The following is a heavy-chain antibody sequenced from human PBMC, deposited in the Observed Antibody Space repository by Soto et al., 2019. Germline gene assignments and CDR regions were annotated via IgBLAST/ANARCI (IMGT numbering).Heavy chain of an antibody. D-gene: IGHD1-26*01. CDR3: ANRHMVGATKYNWFDP. V-gene: IGHV2-5*02. Sequence: SGPTLVNPTQTLTLTCTFSGFSLSSSGVGVGWIRQPPGKALEWFALIYWDDVKRYSPSLKGRLTITKDPPKNRVVLTMTNLDPVEKATYYCANRHMVGATKYNWFDPWGQGTLVTVSS. CDR1: GFSLSSSGVG. CDR2: IYWDDVK. J-gene: IGHJ5*02.